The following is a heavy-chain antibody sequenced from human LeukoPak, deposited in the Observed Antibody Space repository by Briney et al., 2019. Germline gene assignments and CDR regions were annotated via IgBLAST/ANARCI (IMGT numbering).Heavy chain of an antibody. CDR1: GYSISSGHY. J-gene: IGHJ3*02. Sequence: SETLSLTCTVSGYSISSGHYWGWIRPPPGKGLEWIGSMYHSGSTYYNPPLKSRVTISEDTSKNQFFLKLSSVTAADTAVYYCARVTQQQLTDAFNIWGQGTMVTVSS. D-gene: IGHD6-13*01. CDR2: MYHSGST. V-gene: IGHV4-38-2*02. CDR3: ARVTQQQLTDAFNI.